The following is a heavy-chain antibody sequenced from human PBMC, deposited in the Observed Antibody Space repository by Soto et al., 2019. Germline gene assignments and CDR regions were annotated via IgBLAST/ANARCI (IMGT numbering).Heavy chain of an antibody. CDR1: GFSLSTSGVG. CDR3: AHRPRNGYNFDY. J-gene: IGHJ4*02. D-gene: IGHD5-12*01. V-gene: IGHV2-5*01. Sequence: QITLKESGPTLVKPTQPLTLTCTFSGFSLSTSGVGVDWIRQPPGKALEWLALIYWNDAKRYSPSLKSRLTITKDTSKNQVVLTMTNMDPVDTATYYCAHRPRNGYNFDYWGQGTLVTVSS. CDR2: IYWNDAK.